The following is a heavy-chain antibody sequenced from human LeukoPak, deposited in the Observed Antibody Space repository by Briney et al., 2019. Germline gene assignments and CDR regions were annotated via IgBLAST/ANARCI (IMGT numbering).Heavy chain of an antibody. J-gene: IGHJ4*02. Sequence: KASETLSLTCTVSGGSISSSSYYWGWIRQPPGKGLEWIGSIYYSGSTYYNLSLKSRVTISVDTSKNQFSLKLSSVTAADTAVYYCARCSGQAYYDFWSGYHFDYWGQGTLVTVSS. CDR1: GGSISSSSYY. V-gene: IGHV4-39*01. CDR2: IYYSGST. D-gene: IGHD3-3*01. CDR3: ARCSGQAYYDFWSGYHFDY.